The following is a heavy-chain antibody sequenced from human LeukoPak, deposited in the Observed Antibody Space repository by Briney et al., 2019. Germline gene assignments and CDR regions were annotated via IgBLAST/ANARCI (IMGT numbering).Heavy chain of an antibody. D-gene: IGHD2/OR15-2a*01. CDR1: GFTFDDYG. CDR3: ARGRILIVIMTEEDAFDI. CDR2: INWNGGST. V-gene: IGHV3-20*04. J-gene: IGHJ3*02. Sequence: GGSLRLSCAASGFTFDDYGMSWVRQAPGKGLEWVSGINWNGGSTGYADSVKGRFTISRDNAKNSLYLQMNSLRAEDTALYYCARGRILIVIMTEEDAFDIWGQGTMVTVSS.